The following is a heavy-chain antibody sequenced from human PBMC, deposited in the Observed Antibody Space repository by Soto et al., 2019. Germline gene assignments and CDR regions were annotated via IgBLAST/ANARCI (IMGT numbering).Heavy chain of an antibody. CDR2: IDTSGTT. CDR1: GGSISSYY. Sequence: SETLSLTCTVSGGSISSYYVSWIRQSAGKGLEWIGRIDTSGTTNYNPSLKSRVTMSVDASKNHLSLNLSSVTAADTAVYYCARGPRGYVYYHGMDVWGQGTTVTVSS. J-gene: IGHJ6*02. D-gene: IGHD3-10*01. V-gene: IGHV4-4*07. CDR3: ARGPRGYVYYHGMDV.